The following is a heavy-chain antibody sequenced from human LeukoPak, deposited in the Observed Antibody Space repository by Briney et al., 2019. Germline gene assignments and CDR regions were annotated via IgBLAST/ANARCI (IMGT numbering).Heavy chain of an antibody. J-gene: IGHJ3*01. V-gene: IGHV3-48*03. CDR1: GFTFSSYA. CDR2: ISSSGSTI. CDR3: AELGITMIGGV. Sequence: GGSLRLSCAASGFTFSSYAMHWVRQAPGKGLEWVSYISSSGSTIYYADSVKGRFTISRDNAKNSLYLQMNSLRAGDTAVYYCAELGITMIGGVWGQGTMVTVSS. D-gene: IGHD3-10*02.